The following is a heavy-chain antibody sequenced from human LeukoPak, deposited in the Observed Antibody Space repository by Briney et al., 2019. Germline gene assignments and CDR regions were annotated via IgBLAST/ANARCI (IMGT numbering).Heavy chain of an antibody. J-gene: IGHJ4*02. CDR1: VFTFRDAW. CDR2: IKSNSDGGTK. Sequence: GGSLRLSRAASVFTFRDAWMSWVRQAPGKGLEWVGHIKSNSDGGTKDYAASVKGRFTISRDDSKNTLYLQMNSLKTEDAAVYYCTTDPGRRITAVPYWGQGTLVTVSS. CDR3: TTDPGRRITAVPY. V-gene: IGHV3-15*01. D-gene: IGHD4-17*01.